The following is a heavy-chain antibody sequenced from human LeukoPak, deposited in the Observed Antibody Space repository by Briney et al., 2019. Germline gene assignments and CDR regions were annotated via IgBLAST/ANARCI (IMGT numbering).Heavy chain of an antibody. D-gene: IGHD4-11*01. CDR2: ISYDGSNK. CDR3: AKGADYSNYWAPKYFDY. Sequence: GGSLRLSCAASGFTFSSYGMHWVRQAPGKGLEWVAVISYDGSNKYYADSVKGRFTISRDNSKNTLYLQMNSLRAEDTAVYYCAKGADYSNYWAPKYFDYWGQGTLVTVSS. J-gene: IGHJ4*02. V-gene: IGHV3-30*18. CDR1: GFTFSSYG.